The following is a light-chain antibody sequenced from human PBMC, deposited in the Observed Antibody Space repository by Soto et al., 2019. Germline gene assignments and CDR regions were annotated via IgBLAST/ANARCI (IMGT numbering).Light chain of an antibody. CDR1: QSVPGSH. J-gene: IGKJ5*01. V-gene: IGKV3-20*01. CDR2: AAS. Sequence: EIVLTQSPGTLSLSPGERANLSCRASQSVPGSHFAWYQQKPGLAPRLLIYAASNRATGIPDRFSGSGSGTDFTLTISRLEPEDFAVYYCQQFGGSPPITFGQGTRLEIK. CDR3: QQFGGSPPIT.